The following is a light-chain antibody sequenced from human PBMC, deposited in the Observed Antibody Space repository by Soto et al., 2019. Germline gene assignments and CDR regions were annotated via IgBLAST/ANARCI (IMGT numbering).Light chain of an antibody. V-gene: IGKV1-5*03. Sequence: DIQMTQYPSTLSASVGDRVTITCRASESVNSWLAWYQQKPGKTPKLLIYKASTFESGLPSRFSGSGSGTEFTLTISSLQPDDFATYYCQQYNGYSQAFGQGTKVEIK. CDR3: QQYNGYSQA. CDR2: KAS. CDR1: ESVNSW. J-gene: IGKJ1*01.